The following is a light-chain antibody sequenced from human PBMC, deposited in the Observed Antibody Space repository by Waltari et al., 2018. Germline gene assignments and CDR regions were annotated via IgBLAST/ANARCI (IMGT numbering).Light chain of an antibody. J-gene: IGKJ2*01. Sequence: PGERATLSCRASPSVRSSYLAWYQQKPGQAPRLLIFGASSRATGIPDRFSGSGSGTDFTLTISRLEPEDFAVYYCQQYGSSPYTFGQGTKLEIK. CDR2: GAS. V-gene: IGKV3-20*01. CDR1: PSVRSSY. CDR3: QQYGSSPYT.